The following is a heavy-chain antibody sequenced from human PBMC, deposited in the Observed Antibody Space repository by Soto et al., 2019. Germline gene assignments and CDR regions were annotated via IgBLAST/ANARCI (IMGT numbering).Heavy chain of an antibody. D-gene: IGHD6-19*01. CDR1: VYTFTSDR. J-gene: IGHJ4*02. CDR3: ARAAVAGEFDY. V-gene: IGHV1-18*01. Sequence: SFKTPVYTFTSDRITLVRQAPGQVLEWKGWLSAYNGNTNYAQKLQGRVTMTTDTSTSTASMELRSLRSDDTAVYYCARAAVAGEFDYWGQGNLVTVS. CDR2: LSAYNGNT.